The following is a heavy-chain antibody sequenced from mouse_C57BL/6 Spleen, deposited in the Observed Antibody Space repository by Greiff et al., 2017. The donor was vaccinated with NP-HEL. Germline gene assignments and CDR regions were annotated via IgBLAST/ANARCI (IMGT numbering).Heavy chain of an antibody. J-gene: IGHJ3*01. V-gene: IGHV1-69*01. CDR3: ARDYGRD. CDR2: IDPSDSYT. Sequence: QVQLKQPGAELVMPGASVKLSCKASGYTFTSYWMHWVKQRPGQGLEWIGEIDPSDSYTNYNQKFKGKSTLTVDKSSSTAYMQLSSLTSEDAAVYYCARDYGRDWGQGTLVTVSA. D-gene: IGHD2-4*01. CDR1: GYTFTSYW.